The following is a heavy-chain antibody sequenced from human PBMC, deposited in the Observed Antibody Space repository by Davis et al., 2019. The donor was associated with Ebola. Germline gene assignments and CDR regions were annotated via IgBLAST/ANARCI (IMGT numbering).Heavy chain of an antibody. Sequence: MPSETLSLTCAVSGGSISSSNWWSWVRQPPGKGLEWIGEIYHSGSTNYNPSLKSRVTISVDKSKNQFSLKLSSVTAADTAVYYCARGESTVTTSWFDPWGQGTLVTVSS. J-gene: IGHJ5*02. V-gene: IGHV4-4*02. CDR3: ARGESTVTTSWFDP. CDR1: GGSISSSNW. D-gene: IGHD4-17*01. CDR2: IYHSGST.